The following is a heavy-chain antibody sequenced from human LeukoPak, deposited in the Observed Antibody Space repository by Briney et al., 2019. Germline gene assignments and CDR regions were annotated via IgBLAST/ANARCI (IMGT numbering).Heavy chain of an antibody. CDR3: ARYGSGSYYNVDYYYGMDV. J-gene: IGHJ6*02. D-gene: IGHD3-10*01. V-gene: IGHV1-69*13. Sequence: GASVKVSCKASGGTFISYAISWVRQAPGQGLEWMGGIIPIFGTANYAQKFQGRVTITADESTSTAYMELSSLRSEDTAVYYCARYGSGSYYNVDYYYGMDVWGQGTTVTVSS. CDR2: IIPIFGTA. CDR1: GGTFISYA.